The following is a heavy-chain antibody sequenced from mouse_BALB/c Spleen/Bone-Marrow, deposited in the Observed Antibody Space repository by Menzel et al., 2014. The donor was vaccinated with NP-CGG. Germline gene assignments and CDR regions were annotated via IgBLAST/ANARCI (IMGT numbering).Heavy chain of an antibody. J-gene: IGHJ4*01. CDR2: ISGGGSYT. D-gene: IGHD2-1*01. CDR3: ARQNGNYGYYYAMDY. V-gene: IGHV5-9-2*01. Sequence: EVQVVESGGGLVKPGGSLKLSCAASGFTFSSYGMSWVRQTPEKRLEWVATISGGGSYTYYPDSVKGRFTISRDNAKSNLYLQMSSLRSEDTALYYCARQNGNYGYYYAMDYWGQGTSVTVSS. CDR1: GFTFSSYG.